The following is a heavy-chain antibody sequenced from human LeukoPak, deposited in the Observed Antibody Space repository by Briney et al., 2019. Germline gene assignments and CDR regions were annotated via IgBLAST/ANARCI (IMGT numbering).Heavy chain of an antibody. Sequence: PGGSLRLSCAASGFTVSSNYMSWVRQAPGKGLEWVSVIYSGGSTYYADSVKGRFTISRDNSKNTLYPQMNSLRAEDTAVYYCAHLGYYDSSGYSPGDYWGQGTLVTVSS. CDR2: IYSGGST. V-gene: IGHV3-53*01. D-gene: IGHD3-22*01. J-gene: IGHJ4*02. CDR3: AHLGYYDSSGYSPGDY. CDR1: GFTVSSNY.